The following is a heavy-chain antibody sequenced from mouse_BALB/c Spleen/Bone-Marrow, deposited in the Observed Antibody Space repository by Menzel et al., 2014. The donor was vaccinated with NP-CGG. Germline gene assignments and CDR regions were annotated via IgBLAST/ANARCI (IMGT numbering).Heavy chain of an antibody. CDR2: GNPNNGGT. CDR1: GYSFTDYY. CDR3: ARGPTTVVAYYYTLNY. Sequence: EVQLVESGPDLVKPGASVKISCKASGYSFTDYYMHWVKQSHGKSLEWIGRGNPNNGGTDYNQKFEGKAILTVDKSSSTAFMELRSLTSEDSAVYYCARGPTTVVAYYYTLNYWGQGTSVTVSS. D-gene: IGHD1-1*01. J-gene: IGHJ4*01. V-gene: IGHV1-34*01.